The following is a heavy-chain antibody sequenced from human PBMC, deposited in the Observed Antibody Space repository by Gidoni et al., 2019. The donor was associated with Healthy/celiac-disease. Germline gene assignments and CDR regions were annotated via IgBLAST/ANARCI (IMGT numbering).Heavy chain of an antibody. CDR2: IKQEGSEK. D-gene: IGHD4-17*01. Sequence: EVQLVESGGGLVQPGGSLRLSCAASGFTFSSYWMSWVRQAPGKGLEGVANIKQEGSEKYYVDSVKGRFTISRDNAKNSLYLQMNSLRAEDTAVYYCALSRHYGEQFDYWGQGTLVTVSS. CDR1: GFTFSSYW. V-gene: IGHV3-7*03. J-gene: IGHJ4*02. CDR3: ALSRHYGEQFDY.